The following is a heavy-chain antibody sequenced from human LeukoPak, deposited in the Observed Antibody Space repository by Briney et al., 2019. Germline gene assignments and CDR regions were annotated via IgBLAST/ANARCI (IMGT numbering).Heavy chain of an antibody. Sequence: SETLSLTCAVYGWSFRGYYWSWIRQPPGKGLEWIGEINHSGSTNYNPSLKSRVTISVDTSKNQFSLKLSSVTAADTAVYYCARRIAAATYFYYYYGMDVWGQGTTVTVSS. CDR1: GWSFRGYY. J-gene: IGHJ6*02. V-gene: IGHV4-34*01. D-gene: IGHD6-13*01. CDR2: INHSGST. CDR3: ARRIAAATYFYYYYGMDV.